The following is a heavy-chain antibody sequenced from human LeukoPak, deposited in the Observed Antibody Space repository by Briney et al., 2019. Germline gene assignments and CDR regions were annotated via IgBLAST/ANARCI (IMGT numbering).Heavy chain of an antibody. CDR3: ARGRDPY. CDR2: INHSGST. Sequence: PSETLSLTCAVYGGSFSGYYWTWIRQPPRRGLEWIGEINHSGSTNYNPSLKSRVTISVDTSKSQFSLKLNSVTAADTAMYYCARGRDPYWGQGTLVTVSS. V-gene: IGHV4-34*01. CDR1: GGSFSGYY. D-gene: IGHD5-24*01. J-gene: IGHJ4*02.